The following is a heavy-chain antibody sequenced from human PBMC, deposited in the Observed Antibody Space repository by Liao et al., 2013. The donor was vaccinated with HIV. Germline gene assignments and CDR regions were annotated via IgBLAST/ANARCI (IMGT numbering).Heavy chain of an antibody. CDR3: ARAHYDYVWGSYRFAYYMDV. CDR2: IYTSGST. Sequence: QVQLQESGPGLVKPSQTLSLTCTVSGGSINSGSYFWSWIRQPAGKGLEWIGRIYTSGSTNYNPSLKSRVTISIDTSKNQFSLKLSSVTAADTAVYYCARAHYDYVWGSYRFAYYMDVWGKGTTVTVSS. D-gene: IGHD3-16*02. CDR1: GGSINSGSYF. V-gene: IGHV4-61*02. J-gene: IGHJ6*03.